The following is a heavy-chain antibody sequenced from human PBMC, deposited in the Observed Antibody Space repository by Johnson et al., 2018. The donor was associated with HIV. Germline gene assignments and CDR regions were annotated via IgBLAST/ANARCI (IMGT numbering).Heavy chain of an antibody. V-gene: IGHV3-23*04. Sequence: VQLVESGGGLVQPGGSLRLSCAASGFTFSSYAMSWVRQAPGKGLEWVSAISGRGGSTYYADSVKGRSTIPRDNSTNTLYLQMNSRRAEDTAVYYCATAARLFDAFDIWGQGTMVTVSS. CDR3: ATAARLFDAFDI. CDR2: ISGRGGST. J-gene: IGHJ3*02. CDR1: GFTFSSYA. D-gene: IGHD6-6*01.